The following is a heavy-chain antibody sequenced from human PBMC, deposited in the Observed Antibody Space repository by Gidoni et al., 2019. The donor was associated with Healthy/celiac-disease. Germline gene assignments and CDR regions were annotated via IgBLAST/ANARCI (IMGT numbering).Heavy chain of an antibody. CDR1: GFTLSRYG. J-gene: IGHJ4*02. V-gene: IGHV3-30*18. Sequence: QVQLVESGGGVVQPGRSLRRPCAASGFTLSRYGMHWGRQAPGKGLEWVAVKSYDGSNKYYADSVNGRFTISRDNSKNTLYLQMNSLGAEDTAVYYCAKDRLFDYWGQGTLVTVSS. D-gene: IGHD6-25*01. CDR2: KSYDGSNK. CDR3: AKDRLFDY.